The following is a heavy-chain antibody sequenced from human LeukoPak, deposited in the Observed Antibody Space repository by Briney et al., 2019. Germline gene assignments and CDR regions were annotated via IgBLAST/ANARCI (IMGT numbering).Heavy chain of an antibody. CDR2: ISAYNGNT. CDR3: ARGAYDSSGYYYSFVGENHY. D-gene: IGHD3-22*01. J-gene: IGHJ4*02. V-gene: IGHV1-18*04. Sequence: ASVKVSCKASGYAFTSYGISWVRQAPGQGLEWMGWISAYNGNTNYAQKLQGRVTMTTDTSTSTAYMELRSLRSDDTAVYYCARGAYDSSGYYYSFVGENHYWGQGTLVTVSS. CDR1: GYAFTSYG.